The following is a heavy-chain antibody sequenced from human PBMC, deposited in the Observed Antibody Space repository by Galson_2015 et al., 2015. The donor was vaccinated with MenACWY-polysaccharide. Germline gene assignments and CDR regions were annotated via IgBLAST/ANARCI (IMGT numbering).Heavy chain of an antibody. CDR1: GFPFSSSG. CDR2: IDSRGANT. V-gene: IGHV3-23*03. J-gene: IGHJ4*02. D-gene: IGHD6-13*01. CDR3: AKDSLHAACTFDY. Sequence: SLRLSCAASGFPFSSSGMSWVRQAPGKGLEWVAVIDSRGANTYYTYSVKGRFIISRENSKDTVYLQMNSLSVEDTALYYCAKDSLHAACTFDYWGQGTLVTVSS.